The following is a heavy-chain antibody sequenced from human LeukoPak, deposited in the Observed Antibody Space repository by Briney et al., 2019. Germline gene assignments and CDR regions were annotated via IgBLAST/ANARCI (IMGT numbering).Heavy chain of an antibody. Sequence: SETLSLTCAVYGGSFSGYYWSWIRQPPGKGLEWSGEINHSGSTNYNPSLKSRVTISVDTSKNQFSLKLSSVTAADTAVYYCARGSTGPQDALDIWGQGTMVTVSS. CDR3: ARGSTGPQDALDI. CDR2: INHSGST. J-gene: IGHJ3*02. CDR1: GGSFSGYY. V-gene: IGHV4-34*01.